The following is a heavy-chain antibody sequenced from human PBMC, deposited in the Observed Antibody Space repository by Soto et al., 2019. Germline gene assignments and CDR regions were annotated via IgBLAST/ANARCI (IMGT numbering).Heavy chain of an antibody. Sequence: GGSLRLSCAASGFTVSSNYMSWVRQAPGKGLEWVSVIYSGGSTYYADSVKGRFTISRDNSKNTLYLQMNSLRAEDTAVYYCARPEYSSSSYGTDVWGQGTTVTVSS. CDR1: GFTVSSNY. CDR2: IYSGGST. J-gene: IGHJ6*02. D-gene: IGHD6-6*01. CDR3: ARPEYSSSSYGTDV. V-gene: IGHV3-66*01.